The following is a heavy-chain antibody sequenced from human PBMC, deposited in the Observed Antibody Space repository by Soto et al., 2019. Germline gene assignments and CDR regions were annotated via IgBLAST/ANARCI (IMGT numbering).Heavy chain of an antibody. V-gene: IGHV3-23*01. J-gene: IGHJ4*02. CDR2: ISGSGGST. CDR1: GFTFSGYS. CDR3: AKGGGYFWK. Sequence: GGSLRLSCAASGFTFSGYSMNWVRQAPGKGLEWVSAISGSGGSTYYADSVRGRFTISRDNSKNTLYLQMNSLRAEDTAVYYCAKGGGYFWKWGQGTLVTVSS. D-gene: IGHD2-21*01.